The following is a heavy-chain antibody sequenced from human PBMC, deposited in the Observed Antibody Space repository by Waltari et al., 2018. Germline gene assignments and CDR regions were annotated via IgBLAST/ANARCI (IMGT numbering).Heavy chain of an antibody. V-gene: IGHV4-59*08. CDR1: GASIYSHY. D-gene: IGHD3-22*01. CDR3: ARSTSGYYSPFDS. CDR2: FYYSGGT. Sequence: QVQLQESGPGLVKPSETLSLTCSVSGASIYSHYWSWIRQPPGKGLELLGSFYYSGGTNYNPSLQGRVSISLHTSKNEVSLKLTSVTAADTAVYYCARSTSGYYSPFDSWGQGTLVTVSS. J-gene: IGHJ4*02.